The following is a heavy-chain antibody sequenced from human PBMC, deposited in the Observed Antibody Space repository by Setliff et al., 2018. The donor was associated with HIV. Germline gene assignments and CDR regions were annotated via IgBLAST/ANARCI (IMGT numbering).Heavy chain of an antibody. D-gene: IGHD3-3*01. CDR1: GFMFSSYG. V-gene: IGHV3-64*02. Sequence: PSETLSLSCTASGFMFSSYGMHWVRQAPGKGLEHVSGISSDGGSMYYADSVRGRFTISRDNSKNTLYLQMGSLRGDDMAVYYCASGKNYIFWSSYFGMDVWGQGTTVTVSS. J-gene: IGHJ6*02. CDR3: ASGKNYIFWSSYFGMDV. CDR2: ISSDGGSM.